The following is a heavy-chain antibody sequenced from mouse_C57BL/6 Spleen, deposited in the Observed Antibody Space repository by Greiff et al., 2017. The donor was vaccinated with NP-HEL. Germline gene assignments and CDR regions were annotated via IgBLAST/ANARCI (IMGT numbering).Heavy chain of an antibody. D-gene: IGHD1-1*01. V-gene: IGHV1-55*01. CDR1: GYTFTSYW. CDR2: IYPGSGST. CDR3: ARRTTVVDGFFDY. J-gene: IGHJ2*01. Sequence: QVQLQQPGAELVKPVASVKMSCKASGYTFTSYWITWVKQRPGQGLEWIGDIYPGSGSTNYNEKFKSKATLTVDTSSSTAYMQLSSLTSEDSAVYYCARRTTVVDGFFDYWGQGTTLTVSS.